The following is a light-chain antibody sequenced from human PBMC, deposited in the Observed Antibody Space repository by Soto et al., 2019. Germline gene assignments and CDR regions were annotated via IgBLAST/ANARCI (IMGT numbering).Light chain of an antibody. CDR2: GAS. V-gene: IGKV1-39*01. CDR3: QQSSSKPYT. CDR1: QNIYSH. Sequence: DIQMTQSPSSLSASVGDRVTITCRASQNIYSHFNWYQQTPGKGPKLLIYGASSLQSGVPSRFSGSGYGTDFTLTITSLQPEDFAAYYCQQSSSKPYTFGQGTKLEIK. J-gene: IGKJ2*01.